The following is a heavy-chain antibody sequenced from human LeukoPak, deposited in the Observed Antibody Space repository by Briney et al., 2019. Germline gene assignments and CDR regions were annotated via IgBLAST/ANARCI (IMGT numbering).Heavy chain of an antibody. CDR3: TTDLALVGATTYFDY. D-gene: IGHD1-26*01. Sequence: GGSLRLSCAASGFTFRDYVMSWVRQAPGKGLVWVSAITSSSGSIYYADSVKGRFTISRDNSKDTLYLQMNSLKTEDTAVYYCTTDLALVGATTYFDYWGQGTLVTVSS. CDR1: GFTFRDYV. CDR2: ITSSSGSI. J-gene: IGHJ4*02. V-gene: IGHV3-23*01.